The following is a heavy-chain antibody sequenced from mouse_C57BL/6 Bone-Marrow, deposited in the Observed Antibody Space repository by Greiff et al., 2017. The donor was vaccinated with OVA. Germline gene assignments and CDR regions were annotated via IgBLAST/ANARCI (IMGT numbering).Heavy chain of an antibody. D-gene: IGHD1-1*01. J-gene: IGHJ3*01. CDR1: VSPFPLSC. V-gene: IGHV1-64*01. Sequence: QVQLQQPGAELVQPGASVTLSCPASVSPFPLSCLPLLPPSPLPGLSLIGMIHPNSGSTNYNEKFKSKATLTVDTSSRTAYMQLSSLTSEDSAVYYCARPISTVVEGRASGTWFAYWGQGTLVTVSA. CDR3: ARPISTVVEGRASGTWFAY. CDR2: IHPNSGST.